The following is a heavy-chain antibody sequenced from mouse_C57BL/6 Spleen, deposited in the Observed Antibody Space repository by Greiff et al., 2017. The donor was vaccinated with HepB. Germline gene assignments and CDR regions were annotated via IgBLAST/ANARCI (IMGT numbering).Heavy chain of an antibody. CDR2: ISYSGST. J-gene: IGHJ2*01. V-gene: IGHV3-2*02. D-gene: IGHD1-2*01. CDR3: ARTARIKY. Sequence: VQLKQSGPGLVKPSQSLSLTCTVTGYSITSGYGWNWIRQVPGNKREWMGYISYSGSTNYNPSLKSRISITRHTSKNQFFLQLNSVTTEDTATYYCARTARIKYWGQGTTLTVSS. CDR1: GYSITSGYG.